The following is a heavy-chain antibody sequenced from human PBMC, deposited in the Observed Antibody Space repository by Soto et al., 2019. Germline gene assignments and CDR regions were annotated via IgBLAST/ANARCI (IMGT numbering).Heavy chain of an antibody. CDR2: IKQDGSEK. CDR1: GFTFSSYW. Sequence: GGSLRLSCAASGFTFSSYWMSWVRQAPGKGLEWVANIKQDGSEKYYVDSVKGRFTISRDNAKNSLYLQMNSLRAEDTAVYYCARDREYSSGWYTDDAFDIWGQGTMVTVSS. J-gene: IGHJ3*02. D-gene: IGHD6-19*01. V-gene: IGHV3-7*01. CDR3: ARDREYSSGWYTDDAFDI.